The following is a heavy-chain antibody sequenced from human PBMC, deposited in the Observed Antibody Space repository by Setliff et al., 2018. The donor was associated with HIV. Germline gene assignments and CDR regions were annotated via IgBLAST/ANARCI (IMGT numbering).Heavy chain of an antibody. D-gene: IGHD2-21*02. Sequence: KPSETLSLTCSVSGDSINSRPYYYGWLRQPPGKGLEWIGNVFYSGSTYYNPSLKSRVSMSIDTSRNQFSLKLTSVTAADTAVYFCARFPTVVTAPGFWGRGTLVTSPQ. CDR2: VFYSGST. V-gene: IGHV4-39*01. J-gene: IGHJ4*02. CDR3: ARFPTVVTAPGF. CDR1: GDSINSRPYY.